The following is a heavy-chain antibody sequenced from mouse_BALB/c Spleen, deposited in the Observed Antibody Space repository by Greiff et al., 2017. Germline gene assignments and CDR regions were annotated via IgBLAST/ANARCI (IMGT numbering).Heavy chain of an antibody. CDR1: GFSLTSYG. Sequence: ESGPGLVQPSQSLSITCTVSGFSLTSYGVHWVRQSPGKGLEWLGVIWSGGSTDYNAAFISRLSISKDNSKSQVFFKMNSLQANDTAIYYCARNYGNYGLYAMDYWGQGTSVTVSS. J-gene: IGHJ4*01. D-gene: IGHD2-1*01. CDR2: IWSGGST. V-gene: IGHV2-2*02. CDR3: ARNYGNYGLYAMDY.